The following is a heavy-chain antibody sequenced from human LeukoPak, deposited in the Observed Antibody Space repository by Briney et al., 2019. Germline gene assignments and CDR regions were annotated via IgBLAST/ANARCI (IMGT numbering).Heavy chain of an antibody. CDR3: ARDRYYDFWSGFRYYFDY. V-gene: IGHV3-30-3*01. CDR1: GFTFSSYA. Sequence: GGSLRLSCAASGFTFSSYAMHWVRQAPGEGLEWVAVISYDGSNKYYADSVKGRFTISRDNSKNTLYLQMNSLRAEDTAVYYCARDRYYDFWSGFRYYFDYWGQGTLVTVSS. D-gene: IGHD3-3*01. CDR2: ISYDGSNK. J-gene: IGHJ4*02.